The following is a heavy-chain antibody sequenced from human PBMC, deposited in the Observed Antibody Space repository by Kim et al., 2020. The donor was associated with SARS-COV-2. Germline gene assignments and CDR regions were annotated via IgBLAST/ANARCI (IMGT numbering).Heavy chain of an antibody. CDR2: ISYDGSNK. CDR3: ARDPMVRGAKRPNP. J-gene: IGHJ5*02. D-gene: IGHD3-10*01. V-gene: IGHV3-33*05. CDR1: GFTFSSYG. Sequence: GGSLRLSCAASGFTFSSYGMHWVRQAPGKGLEWVAVISYDGSNKYYADSVKGRFTISRDNSKNTLYLQMNSLRAEDTAVYYCARDPMVRGAKRPNPWGQGTLVTVSS.